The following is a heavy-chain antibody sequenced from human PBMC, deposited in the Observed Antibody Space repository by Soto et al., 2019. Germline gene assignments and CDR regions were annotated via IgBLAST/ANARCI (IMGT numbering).Heavy chain of an antibody. CDR2: ISSSSSYI. V-gene: IGHV3-21*01. Sequence: EVQLVESGGGLVKPGGSLRLSCAASGFTFSSYSMNWVRQAPGKGLEWVSSISSSSSYIYYADSVKGRFTISRDNAKTSLYLQMTSLRAEDTAVYYCATLNGNWFDPWGQGTLVTVSS. CDR1: GFTFSSYS. CDR3: ATLNGNWFDP. J-gene: IGHJ5*02. D-gene: IGHD2-8*01.